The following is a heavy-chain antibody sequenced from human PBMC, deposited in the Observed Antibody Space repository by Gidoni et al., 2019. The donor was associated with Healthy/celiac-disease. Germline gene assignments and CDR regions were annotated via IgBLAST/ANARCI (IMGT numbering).Heavy chain of an antibody. CDR1: GGTFSSYS. J-gene: IGHJ5*02. Sequence: QVQLVQSGAEVKKPGSSVKVSCKASGGTFSSYSIRGVRQAPGQGLEWMGGIIPIFGTANYAQKFQGRVTITADESTSTAYMELSSLRSEDTAVYYCARSFGSAGWFDPWGQGTLVTVSS. V-gene: IGHV1-69*01. D-gene: IGHD6-25*01. CDR2: IIPIFGTA. CDR3: ARSFGSAGWFDP.